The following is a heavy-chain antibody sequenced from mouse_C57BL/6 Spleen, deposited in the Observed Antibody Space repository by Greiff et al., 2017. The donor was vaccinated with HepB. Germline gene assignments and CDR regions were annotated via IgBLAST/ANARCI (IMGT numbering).Heavy chain of an antibody. J-gene: IGHJ4*01. CDR2: INPNYGTT. CDR1: GYSFTDYN. Sequence: VQLKQSGPELVKPGASVKISCKASGYSFTDYNMNWVKQSNGKSLEWIGVINPNYGTTSYNQKFKGKATLTVDQSSSTAYMQLNSLTSEEYAVEYCARAKGGVRRQEAMDDGGKGTAGNVSS. D-gene: IGHD5-1*01. CDR3: ARAKGGVRRQEAMDD. V-gene: IGHV1-39*01.